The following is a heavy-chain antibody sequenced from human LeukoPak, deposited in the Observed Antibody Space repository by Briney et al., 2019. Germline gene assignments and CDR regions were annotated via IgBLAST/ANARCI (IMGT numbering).Heavy chain of an antibody. CDR1: GFTFSCYW. V-gene: IGHV3-7*01. Sequence: GALRLSFAASGFTFSCYWMSWVRPAPGEGLEWVANIKQDGSEKYYVDSVKGRFTISRDNAKNSLYLQMNSLRAEDTAVYYCASSGSYQFDYWGQGTLVTVSS. J-gene: IGHJ4*02. D-gene: IGHD3-10*01. CDR2: IKQDGSEK. CDR3: ASSGSYQFDY.